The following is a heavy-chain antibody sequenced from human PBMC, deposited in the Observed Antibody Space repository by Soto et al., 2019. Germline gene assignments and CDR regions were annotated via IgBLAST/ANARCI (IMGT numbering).Heavy chain of an antibody. CDR2: IYGGGAT. V-gene: IGHV3-53*04. Sequence: EVQLVESGGGLVQPGGSLRLSCAASGFSVSSNYMNWVRQAPGKGLEWVAVIYGGGATYFADSVKGRFTISRHNSKNTLYLQMNTWRAEDTAVYYCARGNSDHYYGLDVWGQGTTVTVSS. J-gene: IGHJ6*02. CDR1: GFSVSSNY. D-gene: IGHD1-1*01. CDR3: ARGNSDHYYGLDV.